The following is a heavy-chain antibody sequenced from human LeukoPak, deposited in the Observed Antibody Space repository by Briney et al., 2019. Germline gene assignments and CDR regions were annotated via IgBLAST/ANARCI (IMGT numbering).Heavy chain of an antibody. J-gene: IGHJ4*02. Sequence: PSETLSLTGAVHGGAFSGYYWSWIRQPPGKGLEWIGEINHSGSTNYNPSLKSRVTISVDTSKNQFSLKLSSVTAADTAVYYCARASMYGSGSYYLDYWGQGTLVTVSS. CDR3: ARASMYGSGSYYLDY. D-gene: IGHD3-10*01. V-gene: IGHV4-34*01. CDR2: INHSGST. CDR1: GGAFSGYY.